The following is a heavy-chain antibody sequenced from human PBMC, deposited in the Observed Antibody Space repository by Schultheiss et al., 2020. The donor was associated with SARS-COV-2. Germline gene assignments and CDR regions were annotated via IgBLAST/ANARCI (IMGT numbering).Heavy chain of an antibody. CDR2: ISSSSSTI. J-gene: IGHJ4*02. V-gene: IGHV3-48*04. D-gene: IGHD1-1*01. CDR1: GFTFSSYS. Sequence: GESLKISCAASGFTFSSYSMNWVRQAPGKGLEWVSYISSSSSTIYYADSVKGRFTISRDNAKNSLYLQMNSLRPEDTAVYYCAKDRNGLYWGQGTLVTVSS. CDR3: AKDRNGLY.